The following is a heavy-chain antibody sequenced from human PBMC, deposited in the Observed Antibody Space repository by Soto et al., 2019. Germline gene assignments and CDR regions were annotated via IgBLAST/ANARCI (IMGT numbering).Heavy chain of an antibody. CDR3: ARGGSSGWFHAFDI. CDR1: GGNIISYD. D-gene: IGHD6-19*01. CDR2: IYYSGST. J-gene: IGHJ3*02. V-gene: IGHV4-59*01. Sequence: SETQSLTCTVAGGNIISYDWSWIRKPPGKGLEWIGYIYYSGSTNYNPSLKSRVTISVDTSKNQFSLKLSSVTAADTAVYYCARGGSSGWFHAFDIWGQGTMVTVSS.